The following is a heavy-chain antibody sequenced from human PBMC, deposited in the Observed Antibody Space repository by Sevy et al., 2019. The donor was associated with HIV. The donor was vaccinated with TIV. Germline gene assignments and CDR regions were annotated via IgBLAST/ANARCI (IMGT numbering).Heavy chain of an antibody. CDR3: ARDSTTRPRVLDY. V-gene: IGHV4-59*01. CDR2: IYFTGNT. Sequence: SETLSLTCSVSGGSISSYFWTWVRQSPGKGLEWIGNIYFTGNTDYSPSLKSRVTLSLDTSTSQFSRTLKSVTAADTAIYFCARDSTTRPRVLDYWGQGTLVTVSS. D-gene: IGHD1-1*01. CDR1: GGSISSYF. J-gene: IGHJ4*02.